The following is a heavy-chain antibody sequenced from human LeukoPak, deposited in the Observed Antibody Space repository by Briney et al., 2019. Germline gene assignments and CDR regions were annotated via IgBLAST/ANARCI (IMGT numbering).Heavy chain of an antibody. D-gene: IGHD6-13*01. CDR1: GFTFSNYW. J-gene: IGHJ4*02. V-gene: IGHV3-7*05. CDR3: ARRGAADY. CDR2: IKQDGSEK. Sequence: AGSLRLSCAASGFTFSNYWMNWVRQAPGKGLEWVANIKQDGSEKYYVDSVKGRFTISRDNAKNSLYLQMNSLRAEDTAVYYCARRGAADYWGQGTLVTVSS.